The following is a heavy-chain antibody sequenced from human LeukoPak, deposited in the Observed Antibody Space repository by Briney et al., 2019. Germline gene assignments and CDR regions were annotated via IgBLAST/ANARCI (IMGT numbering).Heavy chain of an antibody. CDR1: GFTFSSYD. V-gene: IGHV3-30*18. J-gene: IGHJ4*02. CDR2: ISYDGSNK. CDR3: AKMGDYYDSSGFDY. D-gene: IGHD3-22*01. Sequence: GGSLRLSCAASGFTFSSYDMHWVRKAPGKGLEWVAVISYDGSNKYYADSVKGRFTISRDNSKNTLYLQMNSLRAEDTAVYYCAKMGDYYDSSGFDYWGQGTLVTVSS.